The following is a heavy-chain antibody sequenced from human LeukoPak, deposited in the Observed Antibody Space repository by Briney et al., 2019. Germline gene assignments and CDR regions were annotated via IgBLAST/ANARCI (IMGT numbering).Heavy chain of an antibody. Sequence: GGSLRLSCAASGFTVSSNYMSWVRQAPGKGLEWVSVIYSGGSTYYADSVKGRFTISRDNSKNTLYLQMNSLGAEDTAVYYCARGLYSGSYPFDYWGQGTLVTVSS. CDR3: ARGLYSGSYPFDY. J-gene: IGHJ4*02. CDR2: IYSGGST. D-gene: IGHD1-26*01. V-gene: IGHV3-53*01. CDR1: GFTVSSNY.